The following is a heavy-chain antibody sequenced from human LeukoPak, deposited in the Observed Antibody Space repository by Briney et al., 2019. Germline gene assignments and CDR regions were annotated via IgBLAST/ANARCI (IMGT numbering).Heavy chain of an antibody. CDR2: FDPEDGET. J-gene: IGHJ4*02. CDR1: GYTLTELS. D-gene: IGHD2-2*01. Sequence: ASVKVSCKVSGYTLTELSMHWVRQAPGKGLEWMGGFDPEDGETIYAQKFQGRVTMTEDTSTDTAYMELSSLRSKDTAVYYCATGHCSSTSCYGLPYFDYWGQGTLVTVSS. CDR3: ATGHCSSTSCYGLPYFDY. V-gene: IGHV1-24*01.